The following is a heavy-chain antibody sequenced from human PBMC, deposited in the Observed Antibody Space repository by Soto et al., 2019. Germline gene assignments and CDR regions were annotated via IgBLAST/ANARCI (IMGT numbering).Heavy chain of an antibody. CDR2: VYHTGDT. D-gene: IGHD2-21*02. V-gene: IGHV4-4*02. J-gene: IGHJ5*02. Sequence: SETLSLTFGVSGGTVASSHLWSWVRQSPGRGLEWIGNVYHTGDTNFNPSLQSRVTFSVDKSNNQFSLRLTSVTAADTAVYFWAREIVTAGGNNYFDPWGPGTLVTVYS. CDR1: GGTVASSHL. CDR3: AREIVTAGGNNYFDP.